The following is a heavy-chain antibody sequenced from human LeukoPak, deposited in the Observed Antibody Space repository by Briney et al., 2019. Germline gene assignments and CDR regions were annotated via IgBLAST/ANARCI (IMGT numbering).Heavy chain of an antibody. CDR3: TREDRPFCPFAY. V-gene: IGHV4-4*02. Sequence: SETLSLACGVSGSSIDITNYWSWVRQAPGKGLEWIGEISHDGTTNYNPSLRSRVAMSLDRANNQFSLSLTSVTAADTAVYYCTREDRPFCPFAYWGQGVLVTVSS. J-gene: IGHJ4*02. CDR1: GSSIDITNY. CDR2: ISHDGTT. D-gene: IGHD3-22*01.